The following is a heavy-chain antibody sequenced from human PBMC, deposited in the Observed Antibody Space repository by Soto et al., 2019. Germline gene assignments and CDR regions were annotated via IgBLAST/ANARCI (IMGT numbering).Heavy chain of an antibody. V-gene: IGHV3-74*01. J-gene: IGHJ4*02. CDR2: ISSDGSST. CDR3: ARGAYYYDSSGLSY. D-gene: IGHD3-22*01. CDR1: GFTFSNYC. Sequence: GGSLRLSCVASGFTFSNYCMHWVRQAPGKGLEWVSRISSDGSSTTYADSVKGRFTISRDNAENSLHLQMNSLRAEDTAVYYCARGAYYYDSSGLSYWGQGTLVTVSS.